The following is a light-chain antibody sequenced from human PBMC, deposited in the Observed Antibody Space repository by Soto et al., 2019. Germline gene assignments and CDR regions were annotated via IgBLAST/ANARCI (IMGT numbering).Light chain of an antibody. CDR1: QGISSY. V-gene: IGKV1-9*01. Sequence: DIQLTQSPSFLSASVGDRVTITCRASQGISSYLAWYQQKPGKAPKLPIYAASTLQSGVPSRFSGSGSGTEFTLTISSLQPEDFATYYCQQLNSYPFTFGGGTKVDIK. CDR3: QQLNSYPFT. J-gene: IGKJ4*01. CDR2: AAS.